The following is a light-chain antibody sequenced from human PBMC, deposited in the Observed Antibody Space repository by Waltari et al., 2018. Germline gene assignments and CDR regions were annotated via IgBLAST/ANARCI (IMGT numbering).Light chain of an antibody. J-gene: IGKJ5*01. CDR1: QSVSNY. CDR3: QQRGNWPPT. CDR2: DAS. Sequence: DIVLTQSPATQSLSPGERATLPCRASQSVSNYLAWYQQKPGQAPRLLIYDASNRATGIPARFSGSGSGTDFTLTISSLEPEDFAVYYCQQRGNWPPTFGQGTRLEIK. V-gene: IGKV3-11*01.